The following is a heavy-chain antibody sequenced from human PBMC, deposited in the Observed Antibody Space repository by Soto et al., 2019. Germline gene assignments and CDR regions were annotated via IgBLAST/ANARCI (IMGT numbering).Heavy chain of an antibody. CDR1: GGSISSSSYY. V-gene: IGHV4-39*01. CDR3: ARHLARSYFDY. J-gene: IGHJ4*02. Sequence: SETLSLTCTVSGGSISSSSYYWGWIRRPPGKGLEWIGSIYYSGSTYYNPSLKSRVTISVDTSKNQFSLKLSSVTAADTAVYYCARHLARSYFDYWGQGTLVTVSS. CDR2: IYYSGST.